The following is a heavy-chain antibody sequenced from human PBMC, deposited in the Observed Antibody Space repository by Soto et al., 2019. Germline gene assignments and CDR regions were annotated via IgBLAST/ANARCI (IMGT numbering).Heavy chain of an antibody. V-gene: IGHV2-5*02. Sequence: QITLRESGPALVRSTQTLTLTCTFSGFSLSTSGVSVGWIRQPPGKAPEWLALIYWVNDIRYSPSLKSRLTITKDTSRNEVVLTMTSMDPVDTATYYCARAHTGTAWFQNWFDPWGQGTLVAVSS. D-gene: IGHD6-19*01. CDR2: IYWVNDI. CDR3: ARAHTGTAWFQNWFDP. J-gene: IGHJ5*02. CDR1: GFSLSTSGVS.